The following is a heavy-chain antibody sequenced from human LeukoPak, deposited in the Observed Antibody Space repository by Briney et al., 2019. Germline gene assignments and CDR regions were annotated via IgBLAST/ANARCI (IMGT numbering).Heavy chain of an antibody. D-gene: IGHD2-2*01. CDR2: IIPIFGTA. CDR1: GGTFSSYA. V-gene: IGHV1-69*06. J-gene: IGHJ4*02. Sequence: ASVKVSCKASGGTFSSYAISWVRQAPGQGLEWMGGIIPIFGTANYAQKFQGRVTITADKSPSPAYMELRSLRSEDTAVYYCARDSSSHCSSTSCYGTYYFDYWGQGTLVTVS. CDR3: ARDSSSHCSSTSCYGTYYFDY.